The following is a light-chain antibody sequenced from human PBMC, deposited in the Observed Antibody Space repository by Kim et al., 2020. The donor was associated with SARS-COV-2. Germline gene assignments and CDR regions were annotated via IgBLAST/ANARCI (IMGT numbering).Light chain of an antibody. V-gene: IGKV3-20*01. CDR2: GAS. CDR3: QQYGNSPYT. CDR1: QSVTSDY. J-gene: IGKJ2*01. Sequence: LSPGESATLSCRASQSVTSDYLAWYQQKPGRPPRLLISGASSRATGIADRFRGSGSGTDFTLAISRLETEDFAVYYCQQYGNSPYTFGQGNKLE.